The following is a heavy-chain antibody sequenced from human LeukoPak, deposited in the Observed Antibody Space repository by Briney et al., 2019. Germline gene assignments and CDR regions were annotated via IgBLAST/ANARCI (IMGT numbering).Heavy chain of an antibody. CDR2: ISGSGGST. CDR1: GFIFSSYA. CDR3: AKDPYSGSYYDY. J-gene: IGHJ4*02. V-gene: IGHV3-23*01. D-gene: IGHD1-26*01. Sequence: GGSLRLSCAASGFIFSSYAMSWVRQAPGKGPEWVSAISGSGGSTYYADSVKGRFTISRDNSKNTLYLQMNSLRAEDTAVYYCAKDPYSGSYYDYWGQGTLVTVSS.